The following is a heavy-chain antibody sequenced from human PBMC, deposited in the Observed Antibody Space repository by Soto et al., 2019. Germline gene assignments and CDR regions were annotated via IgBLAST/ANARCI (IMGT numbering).Heavy chain of an antibody. V-gene: IGHV3-23*01. CDR1: GFTFSSYA. CDR3: ARRGSASYYDY. Sequence: EVQLLESGGGLVQPGGSLRLSCAASGFTFSSYAMRWVRQAPVKGLEWVSAISGSGGSTYYADSVKGRFTISRDNSKNTLYLQMNSLRSEDTVVYYCARRGSASYYDYWGQGTLVTVSS. CDR2: ISGSGGST. J-gene: IGHJ4*02. D-gene: IGHD6-19*01.